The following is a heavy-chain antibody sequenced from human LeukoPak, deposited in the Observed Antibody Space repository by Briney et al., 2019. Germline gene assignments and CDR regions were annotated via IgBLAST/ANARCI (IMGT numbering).Heavy chain of an antibody. D-gene: IGHD3-10*01. Sequence: GASVKVSCKASGYTFTSYDINWVRQATGQGLEWMGWMNPNSGNTGYAQKFQGRVTMTRNTSISTAYMELSSLRSEDTAVYYCARVSTMVRGVRLRGHNWFDPWGQGTLVTVSS. CDR2: MNPNSGNT. V-gene: IGHV1-8*01. CDR3: ARVSTMVRGVRLRGHNWFDP. CDR1: GYTFTSYD. J-gene: IGHJ5*02.